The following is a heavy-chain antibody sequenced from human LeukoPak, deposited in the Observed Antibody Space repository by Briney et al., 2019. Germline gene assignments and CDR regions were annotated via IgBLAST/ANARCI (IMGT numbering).Heavy chain of an antibody. D-gene: IGHD3-10*01. V-gene: IGHV3-23*01. J-gene: IGHJ6*03. CDR2: ISGSGGST. Sequence: GGSLRLSCAASGFTFSSYAMSWVRQAPGKGLEWVSAISGSGGSTYYADSVKGRFTISRDNSKNTLYLQMNSLRAEDTAVYYCARLRSGSYYTYYYYYMDVWGKGTTVTISS. CDR3: ARLRSGSYYTYYYYYMDV. CDR1: GFTFSSYA.